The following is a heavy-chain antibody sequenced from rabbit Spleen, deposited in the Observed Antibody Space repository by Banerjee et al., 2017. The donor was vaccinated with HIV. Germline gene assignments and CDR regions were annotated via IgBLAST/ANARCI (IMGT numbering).Heavy chain of an antibody. Sequence: QSLEESGGDLVKPGASLTLTCTASGVSFSLSSYMCWVRQAPGKGLEWIACIDSGSSGFTYYATWAIGRFTISKTSSTTVTLQMTSLTVADTATYFCARGDFCFNLWGQGTLVTVS. CDR2: IDSGSSGFT. CDR1: GVSFSLSSY. D-gene: IGHD4-2*01. CDR3: ARGDFCFNL. J-gene: IGHJ4*01. V-gene: IGHV1S40*01.